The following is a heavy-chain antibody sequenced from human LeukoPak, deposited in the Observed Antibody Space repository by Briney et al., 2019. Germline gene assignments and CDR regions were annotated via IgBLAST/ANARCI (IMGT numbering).Heavy chain of an antibody. CDR2: IYYSGST. Sequence: SETVSLTCTVSGGSISSYYWSWIRQPPGKGLEWIGYIYYSGSTNYNPSLKSRVTISVDTSKNQFSLKLSSVTAADTAVYYCARTARMATPPGYYFDYWGQGTLVTVSS. D-gene: IGHD5-24*01. CDR1: GGSISSYY. J-gene: IGHJ4*02. CDR3: ARTARMATPPGYYFDY. V-gene: IGHV4-59*01.